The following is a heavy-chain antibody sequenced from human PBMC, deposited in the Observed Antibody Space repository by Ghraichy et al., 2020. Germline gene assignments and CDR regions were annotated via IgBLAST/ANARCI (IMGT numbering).Heavy chain of an antibody. CDR3: ARVGGYYYVRGMDV. V-gene: IGHV4-34*01. CDR2: INHSGST. Sequence: SETLSLTCAVYGGSFSGYYWSWIRQPPGKGLEWIGEINHSGSTNYNPSLKSRVTISVDTSKNQFSLKLSSVTAADTAVYYCARVGGYYYVRGMDVWGQGTTVTVSS. D-gene: IGHD3-22*01. J-gene: IGHJ6*02. CDR1: GGSFSGYY.